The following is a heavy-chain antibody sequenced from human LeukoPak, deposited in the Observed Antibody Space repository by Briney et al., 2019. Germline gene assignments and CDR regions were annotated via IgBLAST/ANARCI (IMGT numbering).Heavy chain of an antibody. V-gene: IGHV3-30*02. D-gene: IGHD6-19*01. CDR3: AKHEGAVAGTFWFDP. Sequence: PGGSLRLSCAASGFIFSSYGMHWVRQVPGKGLEWVTFIQYDGSNTYYADSVKGRFSISRDNSKNTMYLQMNSLRAEDTAVYYCAKHEGAVAGTFWFDPWGQGTLVTVSS. J-gene: IGHJ5*02. CDR2: IQYDGSNT. CDR1: GFIFSSYG.